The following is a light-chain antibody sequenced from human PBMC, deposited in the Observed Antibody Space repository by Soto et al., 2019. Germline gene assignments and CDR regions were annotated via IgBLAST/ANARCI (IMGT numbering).Light chain of an antibody. Sequence: QSALTQPRSVSGSPGQSVTISCTGTSSDVGGYNYVSWYQQHPGKAPKLMIYDVTLRPSGVPDRFSGSKSGNTASLTVSGLQADDEADYYCSAYAGSNTFVFGTGTKVTVL. J-gene: IGLJ1*01. CDR1: SSDVGGYNY. CDR3: SAYAGSNTFV. CDR2: DVT. V-gene: IGLV2-11*01.